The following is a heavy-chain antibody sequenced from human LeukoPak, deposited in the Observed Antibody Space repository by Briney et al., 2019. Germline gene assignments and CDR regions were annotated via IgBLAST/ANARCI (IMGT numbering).Heavy chain of an antibody. J-gene: IGHJ4*02. CDR3: ARDDTIFGVVTYYFDY. Sequence: ASVKVSCKASGYTFTGYYMHWLRQAPGQGLEWMGWINPNSGGTNYAQKFQGRVTMTRDTSISTAYMELSRLRSDDTAVYYCARDDTIFGVVTYYFDYWGQGTLVTVSS. CDR1: GYTFTGYY. D-gene: IGHD3-3*01. CDR2: INPNSGGT. V-gene: IGHV1-2*02.